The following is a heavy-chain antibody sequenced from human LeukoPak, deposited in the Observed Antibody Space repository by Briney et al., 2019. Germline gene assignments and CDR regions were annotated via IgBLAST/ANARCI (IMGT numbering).Heavy chain of an antibody. Sequence: GASVKVSCKASGGTFSSYAISWVRQAPGQGLEWMGGIIPIFGTANYAQKFQGRVTITTDESTSTAYMELSSLRSEDTAVYYCARGSLPPHPPLYCSGGSCEPYYYMDVWGKGTTVTVSS. J-gene: IGHJ6*03. V-gene: IGHV1-69*05. D-gene: IGHD2-15*01. CDR3: ARGSLPPHPPLYCSGGSCEPYYYMDV. CDR1: GGTFSSYA. CDR2: IIPIFGTA.